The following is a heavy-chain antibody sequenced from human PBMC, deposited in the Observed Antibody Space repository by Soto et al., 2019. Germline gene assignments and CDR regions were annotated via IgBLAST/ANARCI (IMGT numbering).Heavy chain of an antibody. Sequence: EVQLLQSGGGLVQPGGSLRLSCAASGFTFSNYAMGWVRQAPGKGLEWVSAITDSGGNTYHADSVQGRLTISRDNSKSTLYLQMNGLRAEDSAMYYCAKGSSAARPYYFDYWGQGSVVSVSS. CDR2: ITDSGGNT. CDR3: AKGSSAARPYYFDY. J-gene: IGHJ4*02. D-gene: IGHD2-2*02. CDR1: GFTFSNYA. V-gene: IGHV3-23*01.